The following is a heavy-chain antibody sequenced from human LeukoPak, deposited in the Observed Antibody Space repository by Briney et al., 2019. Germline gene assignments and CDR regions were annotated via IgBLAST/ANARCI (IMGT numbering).Heavy chain of an antibody. D-gene: IGHD1-14*01. J-gene: IGHJ6*02. CDR1: GGSISSYY. V-gene: IGHV4-59*01. CDR2: IYYSGST. CDR3: ARARTGVDV. Sequence: SETLSLTCTVSGGSISSYYWSWVRQPPGKGLEWIGYIYYSGSTNYNPSLKSRVTISVDTSKNQFSLKLSSVTAADTAVYYCARARTGVDVWGQGTTVTVSS.